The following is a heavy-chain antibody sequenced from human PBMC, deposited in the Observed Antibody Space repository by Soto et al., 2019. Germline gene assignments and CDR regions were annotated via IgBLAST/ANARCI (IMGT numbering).Heavy chain of an antibody. CDR2: ISASNGNI. D-gene: IGHD6-13*01. J-gene: IGHJ4*02. CDR1: GYTFTTYG. CDR3: ARALPYSSSGDS. V-gene: IGHV1-18*01. Sequence: ASVKVSCKASGYTFTTYGISWVRQAPGQGLEWMGWISASNGNIYYGQKFQGRVTMTTDSFTSTAYMELSSLTSDDSAVYYCARALPYSSSGDSWGRGTLVTVSS.